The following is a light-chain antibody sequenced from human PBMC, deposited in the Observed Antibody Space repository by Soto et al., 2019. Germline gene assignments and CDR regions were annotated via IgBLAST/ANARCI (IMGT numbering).Light chain of an antibody. CDR1: QNIGSY. V-gene: IGKV1-39*01. J-gene: IGKJ5*01. Sequence: DIQRTQSPSSLSTSVGDRVTITCRASQNIGSYLNWYQEKPGKAPNLLIYGASTLQSGVPSGFSGSGSGTDFNLTISSLETEDCAVYGGQQYGSSPITFGQGTRLEI. CDR3: QQYGSSPIT. CDR2: GAS.